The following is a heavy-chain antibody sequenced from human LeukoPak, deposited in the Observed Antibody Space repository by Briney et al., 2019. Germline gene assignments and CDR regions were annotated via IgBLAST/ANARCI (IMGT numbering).Heavy chain of an antibody. CDR1: GGSISSSSYY. CDR3: ARAEDTAMVYYFDY. D-gene: IGHD5-18*01. CDR2: IYYSGST. Sequence: SETLSLTCTVSGGSISSSSYYWCWIRQPPGKGLEGIGIIYYSGSTYYNPSLKSRVTISVDTSKNHFYLKLSSVTAADTAVYYCARAEDTAMVYYFDYWGQGTLVTVSS. V-gene: IGHV4-39*02. J-gene: IGHJ4*02.